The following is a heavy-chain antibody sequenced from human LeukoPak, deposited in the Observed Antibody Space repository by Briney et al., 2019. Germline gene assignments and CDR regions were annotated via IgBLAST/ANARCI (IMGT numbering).Heavy chain of an antibody. D-gene: IGHD5-12*01. Sequence: GGSLRLSCAASGFTFRSYSMAWVRLAPGKGLEWVSVIRGGADDTSYADSVKGRFTISRDNSKNTLFLQMDGLRVEDTAVYYCATSGFSGYDHPSWGHGTQVTVSS. CDR1: GFTFRSYS. CDR2: IRGGADDT. CDR3: ATSGFSGYDHPS. V-gene: IGHV3-23*01. J-gene: IGHJ4*01.